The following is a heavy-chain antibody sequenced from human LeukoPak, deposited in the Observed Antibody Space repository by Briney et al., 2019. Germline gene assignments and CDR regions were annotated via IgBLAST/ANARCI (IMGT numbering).Heavy chain of an antibody. Sequence: KPSETLSLTCTVSGGSISSSSYYWGWIRQPPGKGLEWIGSIYYSGSTYYNPSLKSRVTISVDTSKNQFSLKLSSVTAADTAVYYCARAYDYAMIDGWYYYYGMDVWGQGTTVTVSS. CDR2: IYYSGST. V-gene: IGHV4-39*01. J-gene: IGHJ6*02. D-gene: IGHD3-16*01. CDR1: GGSISSSSYY. CDR3: ARAYDYAMIDGWYYYYGMDV.